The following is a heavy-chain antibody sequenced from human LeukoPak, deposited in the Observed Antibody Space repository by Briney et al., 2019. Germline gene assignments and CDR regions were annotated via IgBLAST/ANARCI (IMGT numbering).Heavy chain of an antibody. CDR1: GGTFSSYA. CDR3: ARAPSTVVTQIDY. J-gene: IGHJ4*02. CDR2: IIPILGIA. V-gene: IGHV1-69*04. Sequence: SVKVSCKASGGTFSSYAISWVRQAPGQGLEWMGRIIPILGIANYAQKFRGRVTITADKSTSTAYMELSSLRSEDTAVYYCARAPSTVVTQIDYWGQGTLVTVSS. D-gene: IGHD4-23*01.